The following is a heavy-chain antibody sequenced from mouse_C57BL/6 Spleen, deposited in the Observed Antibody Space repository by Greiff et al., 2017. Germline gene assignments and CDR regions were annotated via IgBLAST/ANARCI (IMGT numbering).Heavy chain of an antibody. D-gene: IGHD2-4*01. J-gene: IGHJ2*01. CDR1: GYTFTSYW. CDR2: IYPGSGST. V-gene: IGHV1-55*01. CDR3: ARGDDYDGFDY. Sequence: QVQLQQPGAELVKPGASVKMSCKASGYTFTSYWITWVKQRPGQGLEWIGDIYPGSGSTNYNEKFKGKATLTVDTSTSTAYLQLSSLTSEDSAVYYCARGDDYDGFDYWGQGTTLTVSS.